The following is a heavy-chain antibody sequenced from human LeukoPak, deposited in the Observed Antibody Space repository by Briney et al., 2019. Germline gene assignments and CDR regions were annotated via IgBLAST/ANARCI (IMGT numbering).Heavy chain of an antibody. CDR3: ARDRTAAGTYWCRDYYYYMDV. V-gene: IGHV1-69*06. CDR1: GGTFSNYV. Sequence: SVKVSCKASGGTFSNYVISWVRQAPGQGLEWMGGIIPIFGTANYAQKFQGRVTITADKSTSTAYMELSSLRSEDTAVYYCARDRTAAGTYWCRDYYYYMDVWGKGTTVTVSS. CDR2: IIPIFGTA. D-gene: IGHD6-13*01. J-gene: IGHJ6*03.